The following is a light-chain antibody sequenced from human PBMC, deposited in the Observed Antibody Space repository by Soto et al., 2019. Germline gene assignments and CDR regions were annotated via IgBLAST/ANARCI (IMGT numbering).Light chain of an antibody. CDR2: STN. CDR1: SGSLSTSNY. CDR3: VLYVGGGILV. J-gene: IGLJ3*02. V-gene: IGLV8-61*01. Sequence: QAVVTQEPSVSVSPGGTVTLTCGWSSGSLSTSNYPSWYQQHPGQSPRSLIYSTNTRPSGVSDRFSGSILGNKAALTISGAQADDESDYYCVLYVGGGILVFGGGTKVTVL.